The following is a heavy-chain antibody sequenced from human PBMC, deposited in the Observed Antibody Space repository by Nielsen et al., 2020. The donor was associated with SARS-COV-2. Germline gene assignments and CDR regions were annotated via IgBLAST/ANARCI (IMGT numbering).Heavy chain of an antibody. D-gene: IGHD6-13*01. J-gene: IGHJ4*02. CDR1: GYTFTSYG. V-gene: IGHV1-18*01. CDR3: ARRMRRAAAGTMIGY. Sequence: ASVKVSCKASGYTFTSYGISWVRQAPGQGLEWMGWISAYNGNTNYAQKFQGRVTMTRNTSISTAYMELSSLRSEDTAVYYCARRMRRAAAGTMIGYWGQGTLVTVSS. CDR2: ISAYNGNT.